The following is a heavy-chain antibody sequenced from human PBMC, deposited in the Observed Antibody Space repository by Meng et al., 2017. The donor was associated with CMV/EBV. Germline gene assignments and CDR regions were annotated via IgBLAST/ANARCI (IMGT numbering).Heavy chain of an antibody. V-gene: IGHV3-21*01. D-gene: IGHD6-13*01. CDR2: ISSSSSYI. CDR3: ARGGRGKAAAGKRMDV. Sequence: GGSLRLSCAASGFTFSSYSMNWVRQAPGKGLEWVSSISSSSSYIYYADSVKGRFTISRDNAKNSLYLQMNSLRAEDTAVYHCARGGRGKAAAGKRMDVWGQGTTVTVSS. J-gene: IGHJ6*02. CDR1: GFTFSSYS.